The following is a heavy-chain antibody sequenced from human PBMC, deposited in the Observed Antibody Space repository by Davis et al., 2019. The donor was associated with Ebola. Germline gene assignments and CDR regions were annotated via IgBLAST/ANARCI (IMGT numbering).Heavy chain of an antibody. J-gene: IGHJ4*02. CDR1: GFTFSSYA. D-gene: IGHD4-23*01. CDR2: ISYDGSNK. CDR3: AKGGHRRWYIDY. Sequence: PGGSLRLSCAASGFTFSSYAMHWVRQAPGKGLEWVAVISYDGSNKYYADSVKGRFTISRDNSKNTLYMQMNSLRDDDMAIYYCAKGGHRRWYIDYWGQGTLVTVSS. V-gene: IGHV3-30-3*01.